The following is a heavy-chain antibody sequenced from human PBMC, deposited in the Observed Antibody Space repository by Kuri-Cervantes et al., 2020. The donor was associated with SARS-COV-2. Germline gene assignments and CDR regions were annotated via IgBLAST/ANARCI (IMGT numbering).Heavy chain of an antibody. J-gene: IGHJ3*02. Sequence: GSLRLSCAVYGGSFSGYYWSWIRQPPGKGLEWIGEINHSGSTNYNPSLKSRVTISVDTSKNQFSLKLSSVTAADTAVYYCARGGGYQLLSDDAFDIWGQGTMVTVSS. CDR3: ARGGGYQLLSDDAFDI. CDR2: INHSGST. CDR1: GGSFSGYY. V-gene: IGHV4-34*01. D-gene: IGHD2-2*01.